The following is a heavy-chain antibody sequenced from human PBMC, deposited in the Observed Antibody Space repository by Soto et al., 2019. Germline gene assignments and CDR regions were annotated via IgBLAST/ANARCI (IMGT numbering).Heavy chain of an antibody. CDR3: YNDLAANYCYYYYMDV. J-gene: IGHJ6*03. V-gene: IGHV3-30*03. CDR1: GFTFSSYG. Sequence: QVQLVESGGGVVQPGRSLRLSCAASGFTFSSYGMHWVRQAPGKGLEWVAVITYDGSNKYYADSVKGRFTISRNNSKNTLNLQMNSLRAEDTAVYYCYNDLAANYCYYYYMDVWGKGTTVTVSS. D-gene: IGHD3-3*01. CDR2: ITYDGSNK.